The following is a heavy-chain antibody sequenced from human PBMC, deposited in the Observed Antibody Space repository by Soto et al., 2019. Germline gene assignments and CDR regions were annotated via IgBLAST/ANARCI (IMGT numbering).Heavy chain of an antibody. CDR2: INHSGST. D-gene: IGHD3-10*01. CDR3: ARSPYYYGSGSYH. Sequence: SSETLSLTCAVYGGSFSGYYWSWIRQPPGKGLEWIGEINHSGSTNYNPSLKSRVTISVDTSKNQFSLKLSSVTAADTAVYHCARSPYYYGSGSYHWGQGTLVTVSS. J-gene: IGHJ5*02. V-gene: IGHV4-34*01. CDR1: GGSFSGYY.